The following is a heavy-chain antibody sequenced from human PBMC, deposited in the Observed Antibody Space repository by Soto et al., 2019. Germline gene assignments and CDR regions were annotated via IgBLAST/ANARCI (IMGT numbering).Heavy chain of an antibody. CDR2: IYSGGST. V-gene: IGHV3-66*01. J-gene: IGHJ4*02. CDR3: ARAQILDGNKWGGNDY. CDR1: GFTVSRNY. Sequence: EVQLVESGGGMVQPGGSLRLSCAASGFTVSRNYMSWVSQAPGKGLEWVSVIYSGGSTYYADSVKGRVTISRDNSKNTLYRHMNSLRAEDTAVYYWARAQILDGNKWGGNDYWGQGTLVTVSS. D-gene: IGHD2-15*01.